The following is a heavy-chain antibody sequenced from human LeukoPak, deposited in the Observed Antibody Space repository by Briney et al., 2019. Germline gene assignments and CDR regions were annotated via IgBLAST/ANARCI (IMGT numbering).Heavy chain of an antibody. V-gene: IGHV3-64*01. CDR2: IGSNGDGI. CDR1: GFSFSSYP. J-gene: IGHJ5*02. CDR3: ATGGRPYGSGSHNWFDP. D-gene: IGHD3-10*01. Sequence: PGGSLRLSCAASGFSFSSYPMHWVRQAPGKGLEYVSVIGSNGDGIYYANSVKGRFTISRDNSKNTLYLQMGSLRTEDTAVYYCATGGRPYGSGSHNWFDPWGQGTLVTVSS.